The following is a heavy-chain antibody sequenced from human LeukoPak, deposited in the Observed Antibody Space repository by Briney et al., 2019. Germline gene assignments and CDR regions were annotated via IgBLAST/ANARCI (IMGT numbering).Heavy chain of an antibody. Sequence: SETLSLTCTVSGGSIGSYYWSWIRQPAGKGLEWIGRIYTSGSTNYNPSLKSRVTMSVDTSKNQFSLKLSSVTAADTAVYYCARAGDDFWSRTRNWFDPWGQGTLVTVSS. D-gene: IGHD3-3*01. CDR1: GGSIGSYY. V-gene: IGHV4-4*07. CDR2: IYTSGST. J-gene: IGHJ5*02. CDR3: ARAGDDFWSRTRNWFDP.